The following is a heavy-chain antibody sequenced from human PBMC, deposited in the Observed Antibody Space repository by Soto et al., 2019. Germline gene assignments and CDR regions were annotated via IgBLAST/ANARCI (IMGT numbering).Heavy chain of an antibody. D-gene: IGHD2-21*01. CDR2: ISTDNGNT. CDR1: GYSFTSYG. CDR3: ARDVPDTSLFFYYYGMDV. J-gene: IGHJ6*02. Sequence: QVHLVQSGAEGRKPGASVKVSCKASGYSFTSYGISWVRQAPGQGLEWMGWISTDNGNTNYAHNLQGRVSMTIDPSTSTAYTELWSLGSDDTAVYYCARDVPDTSLFFYYYGMDVWGQGTTVTVSS. V-gene: IGHV1-18*01.